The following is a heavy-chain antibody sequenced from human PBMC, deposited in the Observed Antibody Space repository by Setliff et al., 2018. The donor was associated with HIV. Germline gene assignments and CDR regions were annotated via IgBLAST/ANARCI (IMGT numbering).Heavy chain of an antibody. V-gene: IGHV4-34*01. CDR3: TREGRGDPAMATTRIDY. CDR2: IKHSGST. J-gene: IGHJ4*02. Sequence: SETLSLTCAVHGGSFSDYYWTWIRQPPGKGLEWIGEIKHSGSTNYNPSLKSRVTISVDTAKNQFSLNLTSVTAADTAVYFCTREGRGDPAMATTRIDYWGQGKLVTVSS. D-gene: IGHD1-1*01. CDR1: GGSFSDYY.